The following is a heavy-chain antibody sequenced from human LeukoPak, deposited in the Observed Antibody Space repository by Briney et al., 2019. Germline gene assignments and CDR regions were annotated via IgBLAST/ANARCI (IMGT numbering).Heavy chain of an antibody. D-gene: IGHD1-7*01. Sequence: GGSLRLSCAASGFTFSSCAMTWVRQGPGAGPEWVSAISDSGGSTYYADSVKGRFTISRDNSQSTLYLQMSSLRVEDTAIYYCAKDPGITGTANYFDYWGQGTLVTVSS. J-gene: IGHJ4*02. V-gene: IGHV3-23*01. CDR1: GFTFSSCA. CDR3: AKDPGITGTANYFDY. CDR2: ISDSGGST.